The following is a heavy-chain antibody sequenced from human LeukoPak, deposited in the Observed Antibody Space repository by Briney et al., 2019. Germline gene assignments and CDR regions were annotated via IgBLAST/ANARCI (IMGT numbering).Heavy chain of an antibody. CDR3: ARTRDWFDP. Sequence: SETLSLTCAVSGSSISSGGYSWSWIRQPPGKGLEWIGYIYHSGSTYYNPSLKSRVTISVDRSKNQFSLKLSSVTAADTAVYYCARTRDWFDPWGQGTLVTVSS. CDR2: IYHSGST. CDR1: GSSISSGGYS. J-gene: IGHJ5*02. V-gene: IGHV4-30-2*01.